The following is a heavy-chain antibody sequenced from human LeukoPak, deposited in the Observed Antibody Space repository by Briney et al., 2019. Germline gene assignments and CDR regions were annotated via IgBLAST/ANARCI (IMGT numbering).Heavy chain of an antibody. V-gene: IGHV3-66*02. J-gene: IGHJ6*02. CDR3: ARDLTTGSRSYYYGMDV. D-gene: IGHD4-11*01. CDR2: IYSGGST. CDR1: GFTVSSNY. Sequence: GGSLRLSCAASGFTVSSNYMSWVRQAPGKGLEWGSVIYSGGSTYYADSGKGRFTISRDNSKTTLYLQMNSLRAEDTAVYYCARDLTTGSRSYYYGMDVWGQGTTVTVSS.